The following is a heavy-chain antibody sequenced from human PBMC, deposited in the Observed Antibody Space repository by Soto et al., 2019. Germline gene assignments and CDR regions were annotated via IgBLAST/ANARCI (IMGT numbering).Heavy chain of an antibody. Sequence: SETLSRTCSFSVCSVSNKTYYWSCIRQPPWNRLEWIGYVYYSGTTNYNPSLKSRVTISVDLSQNQFSLRLSSVTTADTALYYCARTTARPNTARSRYIVDDWGQSNLVTXAS. V-gene: IGHV4-61*01. CDR1: VCSVSNKTYY. CDR2: VYYSGTT. D-gene: IGHD4-17*01. CDR3: ARTTARPNTARSRYIVDD. J-gene: IGHJ4*02.